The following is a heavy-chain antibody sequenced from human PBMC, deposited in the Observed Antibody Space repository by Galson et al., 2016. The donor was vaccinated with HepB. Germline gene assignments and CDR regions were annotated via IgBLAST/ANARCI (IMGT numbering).Heavy chain of an antibody. J-gene: IGHJ4*02. V-gene: IGHV3-9*01. Sequence: SLRLSCAASGFTFDDYSMHWVRLAPGKGLEWVSTISWDSGSIGYADSVKGRFTISRDNANNSLYLQMHSLRTEDTAFYYCAKLGTQYSYGHYTFDYWGQGTLVTGSS. CDR2: ISWDSGSI. CDR3: AKLGTQYSYGHYTFDY. D-gene: IGHD5-18*01. CDR1: GFTFDDYS.